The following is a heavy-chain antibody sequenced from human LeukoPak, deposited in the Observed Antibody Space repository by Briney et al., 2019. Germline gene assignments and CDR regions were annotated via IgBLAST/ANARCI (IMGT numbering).Heavy chain of an antibody. D-gene: IGHD1-26*01. Sequence: PGGSLRLSCATSGFAFGSCGMHWVRQAPGKGLEWVAVIWYERSNEYYADSVKGRFTISRDNSKNTLYLQMSSLRAEDTAVYYCAKDYGWNAIVRATAGFDFWGQGTLVTVSS. V-gene: IGHV3-30*02. CDR3: AKDYGWNAIVRATAGFDF. CDR1: GFAFGSCG. CDR2: IWYERSNE. J-gene: IGHJ4*02.